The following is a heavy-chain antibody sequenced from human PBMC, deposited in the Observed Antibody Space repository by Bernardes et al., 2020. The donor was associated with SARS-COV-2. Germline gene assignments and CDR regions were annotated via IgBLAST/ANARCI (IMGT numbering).Heavy chain of an antibody. J-gene: IGHJ3*02. V-gene: IGHV1-18*01. CDR3: ARDPPITMVHHAFDI. CDR2: ISAYNYNT. CDR1: GFTFTSYG. D-gene: IGHD3-10*01. Sequence: ASVKVSCKASGFTFTSYGFSWVRQAPGQGLEWIGLISAYNYNTYYAQKFQGRVTMTVDTSTSTAYMELRSLRSDDTAVYYCARDPPITMVHHAFDIWGKGTMVTVSS.